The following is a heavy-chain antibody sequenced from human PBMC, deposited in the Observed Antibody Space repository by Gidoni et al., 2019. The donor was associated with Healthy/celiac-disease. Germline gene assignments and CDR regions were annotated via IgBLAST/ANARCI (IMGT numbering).Heavy chain of an antibody. J-gene: IGHJ4*02. D-gene: IGHD4-17*01. Sequence: QVQLVQSGAEVKKPGASVKVSCKASGYTFTSYGISWVRQAPGQGLEWMGWISAYNGNTNYAQKLQGRVTMTTDTSTSTAYMELRSLRSDDTAVYYCARDTGGEGAYDYGDYVGYFDYWGQGTLVTVSS. CDR1: GYTFTSYG. V-gene: IGHV1-18*01. CDR2: ISAYNGNT. CDR3: ARDTGGEGAYDYGDYVGYFDY.